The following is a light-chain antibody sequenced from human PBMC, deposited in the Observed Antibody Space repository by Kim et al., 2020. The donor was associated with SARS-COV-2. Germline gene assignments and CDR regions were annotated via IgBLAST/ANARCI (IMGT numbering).Light chain of an antibody. CDR2: DVG. J-gene: IGLJ3*02. Sequence: GQSITISCTGTSSDVGAYNFVSWYQQYPGKAPKLVIYDVGNRPSGVSRRFSGSKSGNTASLTISGLLAEDEADYYCSSYTGRYTWVFGGGTQLTVL. V-gene: IGLV2-14*04. CDR1: SSDVGAYNF. CDR3: SSYTGRYTWV.